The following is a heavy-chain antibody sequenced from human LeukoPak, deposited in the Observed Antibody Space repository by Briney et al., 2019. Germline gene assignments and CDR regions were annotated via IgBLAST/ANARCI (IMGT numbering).Heavy chain of an antibody. V-gene: IGHV1-18*01. CDR1: GYTFTSYG. CDR2: ISAYNGNT. Sequence: ASVKVSCKASGYTFTSYGISWVRQAPGQGLEWIVWISAYNGNTNYAQKLQGRVTMTTDTSTSTAYMELRSLRSDDTAVYYCASGCSGGSCSGYWGQGTLVTVSS. D-gene: IGHD2-15*01. J-gene: IGHJ4*02. CDR3: ASGCSGGSCSGY.